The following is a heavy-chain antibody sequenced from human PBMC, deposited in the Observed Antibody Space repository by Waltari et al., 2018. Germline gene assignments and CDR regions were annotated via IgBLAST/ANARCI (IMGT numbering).Heavy chain of an antibody. CDR1: GFTFSSYR. CDR2: INSDGSST. CDR3: ARAQTGSPAY. Sequence: EVQLVESGGGLVQPGGSLNLSCAASGFTFSSYRMPWVRQAPGKGLVWVSRINSDGSSTNYADSVKGRFTISRDNAKNTLYLQMNSLRAEDTAVYYCARAQTGSPAYWGQGTLVTVSS. V-gene: IGHV3-74*01. J-gene: IGHJ4*02.